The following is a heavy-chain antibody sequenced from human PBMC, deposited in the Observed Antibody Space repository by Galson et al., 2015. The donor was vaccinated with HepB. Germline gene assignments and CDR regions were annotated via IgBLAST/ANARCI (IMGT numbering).Heavy chain of an antibody. D-gene: IGHD4-17*01. J-gene: IGHJ3*02. CDR2: IWYDGSNK. CDR3: ANAPTVTTTVDI. CDR1: GFTFSSYG. Sequence: SLRLSCAASGFTFSSYGMHWVRQAPGKGLEWVAVIWYDGSNKYYADSVKGRFTISRDNSKNTLYLQMNNLRAEDTAVYYCANAPTVTTTVDIWGQGTMVTVSS. V-gene: IGHV3-33*08.